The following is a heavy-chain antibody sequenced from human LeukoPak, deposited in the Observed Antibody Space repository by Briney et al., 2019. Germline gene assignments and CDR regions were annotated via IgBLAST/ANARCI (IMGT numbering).Heavy chain of an antibody. Sequence: SETLSLTCTVSGGSISDYYWSWIRQPPGKGLEWIGYIYYSGTTDHNPSLKSRVTISVDTSRNQFSLKVTSVTAADTAVYYCARGSVGEQWLATYFDYWGQGTLVTVSS. CDR1: GGSISDYY. CDR2: IYYSGTT. D-gene: IGHD6-19*01. CDR3: ARGSVGEQWLATYFDY. J-gene: IGHJ4*02. V-gene: IGHV4-59*01.